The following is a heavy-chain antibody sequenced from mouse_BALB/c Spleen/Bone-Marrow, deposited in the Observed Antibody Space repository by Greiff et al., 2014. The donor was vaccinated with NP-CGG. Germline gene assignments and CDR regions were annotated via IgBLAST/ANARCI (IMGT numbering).Heavy chain of an antibody. D-gene: IGHD2-14*01. Sequence: EVQGVESGGGLVKPGGSLKLSCAASGFTFSDYYMYWVRQTPEKRLEWVATLSDGGSYTYYPDSVKGRFTISRDIAKNNLYLQMSSLKSEDTAMYYCARDRGVQGYAMDYWGQGTSVTVSS. CDR1: GFTFSDYY. V-gene: IGHV5-4*02. CDR3: ARDRGVQGYAMDY. J-gene: IGHJ4*01. CDR2: LSDGGSYT.